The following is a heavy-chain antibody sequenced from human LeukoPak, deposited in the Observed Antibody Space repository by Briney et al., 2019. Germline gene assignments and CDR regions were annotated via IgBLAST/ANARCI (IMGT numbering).Heavy chain of an antibody. Sequence: PSETLSLTCIVPGGSISRGSYYWNWIRQPAGKGLEWMGRIYNSGSTNYNPSLKSRVSISTDMSKNQVSLTLNSVTAADTAVYYCARQTFGVLYFDSWGQGTLVIVSS. D-gene: IGHD3-10*01. CDR3: ARQTFGVLYFDS. J-gene: IGHJ4*02. V-gene: IGHV4-61*02. CDR1: GGSISRGSYY. CDR2: IYNSGST.